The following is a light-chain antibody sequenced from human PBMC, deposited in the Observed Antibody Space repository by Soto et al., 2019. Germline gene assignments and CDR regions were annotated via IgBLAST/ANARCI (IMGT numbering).Light chain of an antibody. Sequence: EIVLTQSPGTLSLSPGERATLSCRASQSVSSSYLAWYQQKPGQGPRLLIYGASSRATGIPDRFSGSGSGTDFTLTISRLEPEDFAVYYCQQYNNSLWTFGQGTKVDIK. J-gene: IGKJ1*01. CDR1: QSVSSSY. V-gene: IGKV3-20*01. CDR3: QQYNNSLWT. CDR2: GAS.